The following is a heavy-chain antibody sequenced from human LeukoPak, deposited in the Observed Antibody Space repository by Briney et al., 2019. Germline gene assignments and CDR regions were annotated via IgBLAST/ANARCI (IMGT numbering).Heavy chain of an antibody. CDR1: GYTFTSYG. CDR2: ISAYNGNT. CDR3: AREGITMVRSYYYYMDV. V-gene: IGHV1-18*01. D-gene: IGHD3-10*01. J-gene: IGHJ6*03. Sequence: ASVKVSCKASGYTFTSYGISWVRQAPGQGLEWMGWISAYNGNTNYAQKLQGRVTMTTDTSTSTAYMELRSLRSDDTAVYYCAREGITMVRSYYYYMDVWGKGTTVTVSS.